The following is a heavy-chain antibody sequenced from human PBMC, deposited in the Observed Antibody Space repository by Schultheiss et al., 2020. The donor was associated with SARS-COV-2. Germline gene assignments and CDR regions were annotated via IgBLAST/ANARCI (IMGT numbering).Heavy chain of an antibody. Sequence: SETLSLTCTVSGGSISSGGYYWGWIRQPPGKGLEWIGSIYYSGSTYYNPSLKSRVTISVDTSKNQFSLKLSSVTAADTAVYYCATHQWETPQVWGQGTLVTVSS. D-gene: IGHD1-26*01. J-gene: IGHJ4*02. CDR1: GGSISSGGYY. CDR2: IYYSGST. CDR3: ATHQWETPQV. V-gene: IGHV4-39*01.